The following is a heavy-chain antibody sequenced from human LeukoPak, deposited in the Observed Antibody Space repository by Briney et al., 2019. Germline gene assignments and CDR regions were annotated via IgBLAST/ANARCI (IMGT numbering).Heavy chain of an antibody. CDR2: IYYSGST. CDR1: GGSISSYY. J-gene: IGHJ5*02. V-gene: IGHV4-59*01. Sequence: SETLSLTCTVSGGSISSYYWSWIRHPPGKGLEWIGYIYYSGSTNYNPSLKSRVTISVDTSKNQFSLKLSSVTAADTAVYYCARDTGHGSGLNWFDPWGQGTLVTVSS. CDR3: ARDTGHGSGLNWFDP. D-gene: IGHD3-10*01.